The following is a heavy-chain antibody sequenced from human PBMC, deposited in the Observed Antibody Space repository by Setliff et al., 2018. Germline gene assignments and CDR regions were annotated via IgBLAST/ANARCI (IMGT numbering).Heavy chain of an antibody. V-gene: IGHV4-38-2*02. D-gene: IGHD3-3*02. CDR3: ARHLWGRWMAASSDYFDY. CDR2: LSQTGTT. Sequence: SETLSLTCTVSGYSISSGYYWGWIRQPPGRGLEWLGSLSQTGTTYYNPSLESRVTMSVDTSNNQFSLKLHSVTAADTAVYYCARHLWGRWMAASSDYFDYWGQGSLVTVSS. J-gene: IGHJ4*02. CDR1: GYSISSGYY.